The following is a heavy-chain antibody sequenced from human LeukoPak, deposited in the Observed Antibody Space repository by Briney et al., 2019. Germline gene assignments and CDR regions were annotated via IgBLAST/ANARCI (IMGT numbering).Heavy chain of an antibody. V-gene: IGHV1-18*01. D-gene: IGHD3-22*01. CDR1: GYSFDRYG. Sequence: ASVKVSCKASGYSFDRYGVSWVRQAPGQGLEWLGWIGAFNGNTNYAQNLQGRVTMTADPSTTTAYMELRSLSSDDTAVYYCARDFLSYDGSENHFEDTFDIWGQGTMVIVSS. CDR2: IGAFNGNT. CDR3: ARDFLSYDGSENHFEDTFDI. J-gene: IGHJ3*02.